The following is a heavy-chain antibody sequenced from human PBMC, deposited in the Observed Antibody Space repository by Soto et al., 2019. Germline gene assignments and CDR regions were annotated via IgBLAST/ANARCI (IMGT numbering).Heavy chain of an antibody. J-gene: IGHJ4*02. V-gene: IGHV4-59*08. CDR3: ASQHLTYCGGDCYSPFDY. CDR2: IYYSGST. D-gene: IGHD2-21*01. CDR1: GGSISSYY. Sequence: SETLSLTCTVSGGSISSYYWSWIRQPPGKGLEWIGYIYYSGSTNYNPSLKSRVTISVDTSKNQFSLKLSSVTAADTAVYYCASQHLTYCGGDCYSPFDYWGQGTLVTVSS.